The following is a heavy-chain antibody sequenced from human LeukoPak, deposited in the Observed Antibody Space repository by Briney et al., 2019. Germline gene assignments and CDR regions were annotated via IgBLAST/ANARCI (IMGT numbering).Heavy chain of an antibody. V-gene: IGHV3-23*01. Sequence: PGGSLRLSCTASGFTFSSYPMNWVRQAPGKGLEWVSSISYSGSTYYADSVKGRFTISRVNSKSTLYLQMNSLRAEDTALYYCAKGSGGVTTTIDHWGQGTLVTASS. CDR2: ISYSGST. CDR1: GFTFSSYP. D-gene: IGHD2-21*02. J-gene: IGHJ4*02. CDR3: AKGSGGVTTTIDH.